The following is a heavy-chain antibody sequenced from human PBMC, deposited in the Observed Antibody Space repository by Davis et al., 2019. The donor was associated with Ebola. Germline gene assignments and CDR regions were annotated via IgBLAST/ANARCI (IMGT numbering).Heavy chain of an antibody. J-gene: IGHJ4*02. CDR2: IYYSGST. D-gene: IGHD3-16*01. CDR3: ARHLATWGTSPNSDY. Sequence: SETLSLTCTVSGGSISSYYWSWIRQPPGKGLEWIGYIYYSGSTNYNPSLKSRVTISVDTSKNQFSLKLSSVTAADTAVYYCARHLATWGTSPNSDYWGQGTLVTVSS. CDR1: GGSISSYY. V-gene: IGHV4-59*01.